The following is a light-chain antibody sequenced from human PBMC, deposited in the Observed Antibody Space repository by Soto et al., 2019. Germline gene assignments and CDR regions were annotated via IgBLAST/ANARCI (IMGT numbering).Light chain of an antibody. CDR2: AAS. V-gene: IGKV1-12*01. J-gene: IGKJ5*01. CDR3: QQANSCPNT. CDR1: QGISSW. Sequence: DIQITQYPSPMSASVGGRVTSTCRASQGISSWLAWYQKKPGKAPNLLIYAASSLQSGVPSRFSGSESGTEFTLTISSLQPEDCAIYICQQANSCPNTFGQGTRLEIK.